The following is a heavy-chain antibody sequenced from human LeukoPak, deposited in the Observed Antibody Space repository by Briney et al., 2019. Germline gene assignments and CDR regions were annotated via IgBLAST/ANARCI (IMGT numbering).Heavy chain of an antibody. Sequence: ASVKVSCKASGYTFTSYYMHWVRQAPGQGLEWMGIVNPSGGSTSYAQKFQGRVTMTRDTSTSTVYMELSSLRSEDTAVYYCARGNIVVGRSSYYFDYWGQGTLVTVSS. CDR3: ARGNIVVGRSSYYFDY. D-gene: IGHD2-2*01. V-gene: IGHV1-46*01. CDR2: VNPSGGST. CDR1: GYTFTSYY. J-gene: IGHJ4*02.